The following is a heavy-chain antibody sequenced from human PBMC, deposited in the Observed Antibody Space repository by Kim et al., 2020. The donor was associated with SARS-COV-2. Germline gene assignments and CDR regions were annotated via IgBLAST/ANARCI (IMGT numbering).Heavy chain of an antibody. CDR3: AKDARIAVAYSYFDY. CDR2: ISWNSGSI. Sequence: GGSLRLSCAASGFTFDDYAMHWVRQAPGKGLEWVSGISWNSGSIGYADSVKGRFTISRDNAKNSLYLQMNSLRAEDTALYYCAKDARIAVAYSYFDYWGQGTLVTVSS. J-gene: IGHJ4*02. V-gene: IGHV3-9*01. D-gene: IGHD6-19*01. CDR1: GFTFDDYA.